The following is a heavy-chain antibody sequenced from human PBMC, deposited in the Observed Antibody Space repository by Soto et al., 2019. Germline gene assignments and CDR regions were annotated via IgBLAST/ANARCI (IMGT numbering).Heavy chain of an antibody. J-gene: IGHJ4*02. CDR1: SGSISSSNW. CDR3: AREGPGYCSGGSCHLTAYYFDY. D-gene: IGHD2-15*01. CDR2: IYHSGST. Sequence: QVQLQESGPGLVKPSGTLSLTCAVSSGSISSSNWWSWVRQPPGKGLEWIGEIYHSGSTNYNPSLNSRVTISVDKSKNQFSLKLSSVTAADTAVYYCAREGPGYCSGGSCHLTAYYFDYWGQGTLVTVSS. V-gene: IGHV4-4*02.